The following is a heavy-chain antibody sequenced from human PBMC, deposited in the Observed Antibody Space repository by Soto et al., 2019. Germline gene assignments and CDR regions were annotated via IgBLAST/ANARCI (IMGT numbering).Heavy chain of an antibody. D-gene: IGHD3-22*01. CDR3: ARIGYIVEVKYYMDD. J-gene: IGHJ4*02. CDR1: GFTFSSYA. CDR2: ISGSGGST. Sequence: GGSLRLSCAASGFTFSSYAMSWVRQAPGKGLEWVSAISGSGGSTYYADSVKGRFTISRDNSKNTLYLQMNSLRAEDTAVYYCARIGYIVEVKYYMDDWGQGTMVTVSS. V-gene: IGHV3-23*01.